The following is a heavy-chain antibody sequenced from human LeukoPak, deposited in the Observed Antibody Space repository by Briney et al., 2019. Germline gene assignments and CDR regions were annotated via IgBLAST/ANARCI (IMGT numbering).Heavy chain of an antibody. V-gene: IGHV1-18*04. D-gene: IGHD4-11*01. CDR1: GYTFTSYG. CDR2: ISAYNGNT. Sequence: ASVKVACKASGYTFTSYGISWVRQAPGQGLEWMGWISAYNGNTNYAQKLQGRVTMTTDTSTSTAYMELRSLRSDDTAVYYCARDDYPTPPGDYWGQGTLVTVSS. CDR3: ARDDYPTPPGDY. J-gene: IGHJ4*02.